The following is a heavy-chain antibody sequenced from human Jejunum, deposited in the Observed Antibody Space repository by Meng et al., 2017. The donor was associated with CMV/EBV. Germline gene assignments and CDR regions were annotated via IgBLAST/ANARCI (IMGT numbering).Heavy chain of an antibody. CDR3: AKGGQEVPLTRRFDY. CDR1: FTFNNHA. CDR2: MGAGSGGI. Sequence: FTFNNHAMNWVRQAPGKGLGWVSIMGAGSGGIQYGNSVKGRFTISRDNSKNTLYLQMDSLRVEDTAKYFCAKGGQEVPLTRRFDYWGQGTLVTVSS. D-gene: IGHD2-15*01. V-gene: IGHV3-23*01. J-gene: IGHJ4*02.